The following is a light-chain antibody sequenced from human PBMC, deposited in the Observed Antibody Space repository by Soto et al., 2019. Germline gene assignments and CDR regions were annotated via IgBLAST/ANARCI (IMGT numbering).Light chain of an antibody. J-gene: IGKJ1*01. CDR3: QQYDSWT. CDR2: GAS. V-gene: IGKV3-20*01. CDR1: QSVSSSY. Sequence: EIVMTQSPATLSVSPGERATLSCRASQSVSSSYLAWYQQKPGQAPRLLIYGASSRATGIPDRFSGSGSGTDFTLTISRLEPEDFAVYYCQQYDSWTFGQGTKVDI.